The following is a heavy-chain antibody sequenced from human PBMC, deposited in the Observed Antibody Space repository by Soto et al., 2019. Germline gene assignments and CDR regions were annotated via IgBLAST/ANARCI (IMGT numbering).Heavy chain of an antibody. CDR2: IFPSDSDT. D-gene: IGHD3-22*01. CDR3: ARKDKSGYFNGFDP. Sequence: GASLKISCRTSGYRFTSYWIAWVRQMPGKGLEWMAIIFPSDSDTRYSPSFQGQVTISADRSTSTVFLQWASLKASDTAVYFCARKDKSGYFNGFDPWGQGTLVTV. CDR1: GYRFTSYW. V-gene: IGHV5-51*01. J-gene: IGHJ5*02.